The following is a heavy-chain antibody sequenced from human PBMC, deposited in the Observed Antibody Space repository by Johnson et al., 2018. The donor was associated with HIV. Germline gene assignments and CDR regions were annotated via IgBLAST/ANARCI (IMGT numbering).Heavy chain of an antibody. CDR3: AREWVNGAFDI. CDR1: GFFFSGSA. J-gene: IGHJ3*02. D-gene: IGHD1-1*01. Sequence: QVQLVESGGGLVQPGGSLKLSCAASGFFFSGSAMHWVRQAPGKELEWVAVTWYDGSNKYYADSVKGRITNSRDNSKNTLYLQMNSLRAGDTAVYYCAREWVNGAFDIWGQGTMVTVSS. CDR2: TWYDGSNK. V-gene: IGHV3-33*08.